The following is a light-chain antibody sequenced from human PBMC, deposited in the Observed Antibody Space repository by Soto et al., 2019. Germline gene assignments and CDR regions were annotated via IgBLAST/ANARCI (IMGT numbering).Light chain of an antibody. J-gene: IGLJ2*01. V-gene: IGLV1-47*01. Sequence: QSVLTQPPSASGIPGQRVTISCSGSSSNIGSNYVYWYQQVPGTAPKLLIYRNNQRPSGVPDRFSGSKSGTSASLAISGLRSEDEADYYCAGWDDSLSGVVFGGGTKLTVL. CDR1: SSNIGSNY. CDR2: RNN. CDR3: AGWDDSLSGVV.